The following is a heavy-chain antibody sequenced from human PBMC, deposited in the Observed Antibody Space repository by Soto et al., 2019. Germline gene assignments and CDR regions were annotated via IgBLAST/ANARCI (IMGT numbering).Heavy chain of an antibody. CDR2: INHSGST. Sequence: SETLSLTCAVYGGSFSGYYWSWIRQPPGKGLEWIGEINHSGSTNYNPSLKSRVTISVDTSKNQFSLKLSSVTAADTAVYYCAREAIEQLVPFYYYYYGMDVWGQGTTVTVSS. CDR3: AREAIEQLVPFYYYYYGMDV. CDR1: GGSFSGYY. D-gene: IGHD6-6*01. J-gene: IGHJ6*02. V-gene: IGHV4-34*01.